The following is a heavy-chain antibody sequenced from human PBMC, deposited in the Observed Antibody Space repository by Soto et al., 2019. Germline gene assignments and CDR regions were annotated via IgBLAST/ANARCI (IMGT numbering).Heavy chain of an antibody. CDR3: AKEGRLKAPDY. V-gene: IGHV3-23*01. J-gene: IGHJ4*02. CDR1: GFTFSTYA. Sequence: EVQLLESGGGLVQPGGSLRLSCAASGFTFSTYAMSWVRQAPGKGLEWVSAISGRGDITSHADSLKGRFTISRDNSKNTLYLQMNSLRVEDSAVYYCAKEGRLKAPDYWGQGTLVTVSS. D-gene: IGHD1-26*01. CDR2: ISGRGDIT.